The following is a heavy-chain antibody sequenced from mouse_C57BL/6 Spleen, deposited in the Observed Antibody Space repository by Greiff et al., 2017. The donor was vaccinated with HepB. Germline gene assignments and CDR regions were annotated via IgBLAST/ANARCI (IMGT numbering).Heavy chain of an antibody. V-gene: IGHV1-82*01. D-gene: IGHD2-12*01. Sequence: VKLQESGPELVKPGASVKISCKASGYAFSSSWMNWVKQRPGTGLEWIGRIYPGDGDTNYNGKFKGKATLTADNSSSTAYMQLSSLTSEDSAVYFCARYYSPYAMDYWGQGTSVTVAA. J-gene: IGHJ4*01. CDR2: IYPGDGDT. CDR1: GYAFSSSW. CDR3: ARYYSPYAMDY.